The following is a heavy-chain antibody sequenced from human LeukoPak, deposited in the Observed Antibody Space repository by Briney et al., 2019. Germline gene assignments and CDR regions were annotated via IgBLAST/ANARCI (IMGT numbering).Heavy chain of an antibody. D-gene: IGHD2-8*02. V-gene: IGHV1-69*04. CDR3: ARDLLGLTAYYYYYMDV. J-gene: IGHJ6*03. Sequence: GSSVKVSCKASGGSYSSYVITWVRQAPGQGLEWMGRIIPVLGVSNFAQKFQGRVTINADKSTNTAHMELSSLRSEDTAVYYCARDLLGLTAYYYYYMDVWGKGTTVTVSS. CDR1: GGSYSSYV. CDR2: IIPVLGVS.